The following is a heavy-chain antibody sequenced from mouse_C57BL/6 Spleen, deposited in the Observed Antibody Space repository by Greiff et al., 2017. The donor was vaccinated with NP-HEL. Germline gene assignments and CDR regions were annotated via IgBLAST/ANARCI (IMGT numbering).Heavy chain of an antibody. CDR3: ARLITTVVAENFDV. Sequence: VKLQQSGAELVKPGASVKISCKASGYAFSSYWMNWVKQRPGKGLEWIGQIYPGDGDTNYNGKFKGKATLTADKSSSTAYMQLSSLTSEDSAVYFCARLITTVVAENFDVWGTGTTVTVSS. CDR1: GYAFSSYW. CDR2: IYPGDGDT. D-gene: IGHD1-1*01. J-gene: IGHJ1*03. V-gene: IGHV1-80*01.